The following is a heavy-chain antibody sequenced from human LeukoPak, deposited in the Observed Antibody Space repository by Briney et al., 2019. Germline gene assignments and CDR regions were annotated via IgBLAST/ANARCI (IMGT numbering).Heavy chain of an antibody. Sequence: GGSLEISFKGSGYRFTSYWIGWVRPMPGKGVGWMGIIYPGDSDTRYSPSFQGQVTISADKSISTAYLQWSSLKASDTAMYYCATGIAARLTGDYWGQGTLVTVSS. CDR2: IYPGDSDT. CDR3: ATGIAARLTGDY. J-gene: IGHJ4*02. CDR1: GYRFTSYW. V-gene: IGHV5-51*01. D-gene: IGHD6-6*01.